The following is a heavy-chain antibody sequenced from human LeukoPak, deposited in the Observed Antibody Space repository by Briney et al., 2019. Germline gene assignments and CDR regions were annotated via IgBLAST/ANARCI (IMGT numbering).Heavy chain of an antibody. J-gene: IGHJ6*03. CDR3: AKAGYSGYDYDYYYYYMDV. Sequence: GGSLRLSCAASGFTFSSYGMHWVRQAPGKGLEWVSFIRYDGSNKLYADSVKGRFTISRDNSKNTLYLQMNSLRGEDTAVYYCAKAGYSGYDYDYYYYYMDVWGKGTAVTVSS. V-gene: IGHV3-30*02. CDR2: IRYDGSNK. D-gene: IGHD5-12*01. CDR1: GFTFSSYG.